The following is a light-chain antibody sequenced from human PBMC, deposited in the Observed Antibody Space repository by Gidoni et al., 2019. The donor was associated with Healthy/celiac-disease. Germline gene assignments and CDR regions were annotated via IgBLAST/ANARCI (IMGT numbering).Light chain of an antibody. CDR3: QQSYSTPRT. J-gene: IGKJ1*01. CDR1: QSISSY. Sequence: DLQMTQSPSSLSASVGDRVTITGRASQSISSYLNWYQQKPGNAPKLLIYAASSLQSGVTSRFSGSGSGTDFTLTISSLQPEDFATYYCQQSYSTPRTFGQGTKLEIK. V-gene: IGKV1-39*01. CDR2: AAS.